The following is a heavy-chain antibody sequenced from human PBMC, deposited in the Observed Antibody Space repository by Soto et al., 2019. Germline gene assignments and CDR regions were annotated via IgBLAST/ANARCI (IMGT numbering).Heavy chain of an antibody. CDR2: IYHSGST. CDR1: GDSITSGGYY. V-gene: IGHV4-31*03. J-gene: IGHJ4*02. Sequence: PSETLSLTCTVSGDSITSGGYYWTWIRQHPGKGLEWIGEIYHSGSTNYNPSLKSRVTISLDKSKNQFSLNLTSVTAADTAIYYCVRDLPTYSGFAFGYWGQGSLVTVSS. D-gene: IGHD5-12*01. CDR3: VRDLPTYSGFAFGY.